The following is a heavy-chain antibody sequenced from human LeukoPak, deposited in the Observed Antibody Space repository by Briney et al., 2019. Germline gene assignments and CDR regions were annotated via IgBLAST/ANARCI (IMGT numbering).Heavy chain of an antibody. J-gene: IGHJ4*02. CDR2: IYSGGST. CDR3: ASYSSLDY. CDR1: GFTVSNNY. V-gene: IGHV3-53*01. Sequence: PGGSLRLSCAAPGFTVSNNYMSWVRQAPGKGLEWVSLIYSGGSTYYADSVKGRFTISRDNSRNTLYLQMNGLRAEDTAVYYCASYSSLDYWGQGTLVTVSS. D-gene: IGHD3-22*01.